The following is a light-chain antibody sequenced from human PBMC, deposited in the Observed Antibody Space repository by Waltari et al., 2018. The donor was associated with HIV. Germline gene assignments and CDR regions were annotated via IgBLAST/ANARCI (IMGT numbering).Light chain of an antibody. J-gene: IGKJ1*01. CDR3: QQDYNYPRT. CDR1: QGIRND. V-gene: IGKV1-6*01. CDR2: AAS. Sequence: AIQITQSPSSLSASVGDRVTITCRASQGIRNDLGWYQQKPGKPPKLLIYAASSLQSGVPSRFSGSGSGTDFTFTISSLQPEDFATYYCQQDYNYPRTFGQGTKVEIK.